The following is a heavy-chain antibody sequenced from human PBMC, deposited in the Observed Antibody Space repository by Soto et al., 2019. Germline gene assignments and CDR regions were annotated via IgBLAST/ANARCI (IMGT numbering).Heavy chain of an antibody. CDR3: ARGRYYDSSGFWYYYGMDV. CDR2: MNPNSGNT. Sequence: ASVKVSCKASGYTFTSYDINWVRQATGQGLEWMGWMNPNSGNTGYAQKFQGRVTMTRNTSISTAYMELSSLRSEDTAVYYCARGRYYDSSGFWYYYGMDVWGQGATVTASS. J-gene: IGHJ6*02. CDR1: GYTFTSYD. D-gene: IGHD3-22*01. V-gene: IGHV1-8*01.